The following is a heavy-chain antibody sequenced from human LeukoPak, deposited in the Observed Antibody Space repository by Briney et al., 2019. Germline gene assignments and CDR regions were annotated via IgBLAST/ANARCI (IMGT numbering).Heavy chain of an antibody. Sequence: GGSLRLSCAASGFTFSSCAMSWVRQAPGEGLEWVAAISVSGGSTSYADSVKGRFPISRDNSKTTLYLQLNSLRAEDTAVYYCAKDRYGTTVVTDYWGQGTLVTVSS. CDR3: AKDRYGTTVVTDY. CDR1: GFTFSSCA. CDR2: ISVSGGST. J-gene: IGHJ4*02. V-gene: IGHV3-23*01. D-gene: IGHD3-22*01.